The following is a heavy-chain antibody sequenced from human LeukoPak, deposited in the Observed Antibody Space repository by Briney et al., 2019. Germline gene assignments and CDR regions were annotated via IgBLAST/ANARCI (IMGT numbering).Heavy chain of an antibody. CDR1: GFTVSSYS. J-gene: IGHJ4*02. CDR2: ISSSNSYL. V-gene: IGHV3-21*01. D-gene: IGHD2-2*01. CDR3: ARGRPRGYCSSTSCYSPLDY. Sequence: PGGSLRLSCAASGFTVSSYSMNWVRQAPGKGLEWVSSISSSNSYLYYADSVKGRFTISRDNAKNSLYLQMNSLRAEDTAVYYCARGRPRGYCSSTSCYSPLDYWGQGTLVTVSS.